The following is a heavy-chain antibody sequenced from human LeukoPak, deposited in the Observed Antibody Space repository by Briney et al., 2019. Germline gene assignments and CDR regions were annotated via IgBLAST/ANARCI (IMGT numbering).Heavy chain of an antibody. D-gene: IGHD6-6*01. CDR2: ISSSSSYI. CDR1: GFTFSSYS. CDR3: ARVYSSSSLYYYYGMDV. J-gene: IGHJ6*02. Sequence: GGSLRLSCAASGFTFSSYSMNWVRQAPGKGLEWVSSISSSSSYIYYADSVKGRFTISRDNSKNTLYLQMNSLRAEDTAVYYCARVYSSSSLYYYYGMDVWGQGTTVTVSS. V-gene: IGHV3-21*01.